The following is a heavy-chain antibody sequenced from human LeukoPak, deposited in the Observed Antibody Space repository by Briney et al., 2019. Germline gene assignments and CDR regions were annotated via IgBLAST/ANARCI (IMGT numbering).Heavy chain of an antibody. V-gene: IGHV1-18*01. Sequence: ASVKVSCKAFGGTFSSYAISWVRQAPGQGLEWMGWINVHNGNTKCTQKFQGRVTMTTDTSTSTAYMELRGLRSDDTAVYYCARDLLLYSSGWTGFFDYWGQGTLVTVSS. CDR3: ARDLLLYSSGWTGFFDY. D-gene: IGHD6-25*01. CDR2: INVHNGNT. CDR1: GGTFSSYA. J-gene: IGHJ4*02.